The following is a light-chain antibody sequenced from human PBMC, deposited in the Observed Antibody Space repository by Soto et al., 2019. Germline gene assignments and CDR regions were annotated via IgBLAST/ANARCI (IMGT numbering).Light chain of an antibody. V-gene: IGKV3-11*01. Sequence: EIVLTQSPATLSLSPGERATLSCRASQSVSSSLAWYQQKPGQAPRLLIYDASNRATGIPAWFSGSGSGTYFPLTISSLETEVFAVYYCQRRSCPLTFGGGTRVEIK. CDR3: QRRSCPLT. CDR2: DAS. CDR1: QSVSSS. J-gene: IGKJ4*01.